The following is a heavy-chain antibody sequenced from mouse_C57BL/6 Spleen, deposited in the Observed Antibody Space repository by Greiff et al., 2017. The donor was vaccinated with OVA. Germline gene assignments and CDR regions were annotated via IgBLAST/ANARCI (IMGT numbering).Heavy chain of an antibody. J-gene: IGHJ3*01. CDR1: GFTFSDYY. CDR3: ARQGDGYYSWFAY. CDR2: ISNGGGST. D-gene: IGHD2-3*01. V-gene: IGHV5-12*01. Sequence: EVQVVESGGGLVQPGGSLKLSCAASGFTFSDYYMYWVRQTPEKRLEWVAYISNGGGSTYYPDTVKGRFTISRDNAKNTLYLKMSRLKSEDTAMYYCARQGDGYYSWFAYWGQGTLVTVSA.